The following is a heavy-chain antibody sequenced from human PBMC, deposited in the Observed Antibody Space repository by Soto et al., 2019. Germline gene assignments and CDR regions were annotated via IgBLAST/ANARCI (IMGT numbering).Heavy chain of an antibody. D-gene: IGHD4-17*01. Sequence: QVQLVESGGGVVQPGRSLRLSCAASGFTFSSYGRHWVRQAPGKGLEWVAVISYDGSNKYYADSVKGRFTISRDNSKNTLYLQMNSLRAEDTAVYYCAKDRTSRNHYGVTPGAAKQYFDYWGQGTLVTVSS. CDR2: ISYDGSNK. J-gene: IGHJ4*02. V-gene: IGHV3-30*18. CDR1: GFTFSSYG. CDR3: AKDRTSRNHYGVTPGAAKQYFDY.